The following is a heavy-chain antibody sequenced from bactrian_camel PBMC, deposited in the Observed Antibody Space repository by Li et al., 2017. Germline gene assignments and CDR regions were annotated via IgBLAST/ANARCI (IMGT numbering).Heavy chain of an antibody. V-gene: IGHV3S1*01. J-gene: IGHJ4*01. CDR3: AAGRRQVVAGTGTAYCSRKDYDFNY. Sequence: VQLVESGGGSVQPGGPLTLSCAASGTTFNRNWMGWFRQAPGKEREGVAAVSPGGVSSVYADSVKGRFTASLNAVTNTLYLQMNGLRPEDTAMYYCAAGRRQVVAGTGTAYCSRKDYDFNYWGQGTQVTVS. CDR2: VSPGGVSS. CDR1: GTTFNRNW. D-gene: IGHD2*01.